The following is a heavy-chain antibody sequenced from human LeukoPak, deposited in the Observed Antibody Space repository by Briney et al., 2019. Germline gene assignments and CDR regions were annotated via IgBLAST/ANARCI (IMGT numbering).Heavy chain of an antibody. V-gene: IGHV4-59*11. J-gene: IGHJ6*03. CDR1: GGSISSHY. CDR3: ARDRGETYYDFWSGYMDV. D-gene: IGHD3-3*01. Sequence: SETLSLACTVSGGSISSHYWSWIRQPPGKGLEWIGYIYYSGSTNYNPSLKSRVTISVDTSKNQFSLKLSSVTAADTAVYYCARDRGETYYDFWSGYMDVWGKGTTVTVSS. CDR2: IYYSGST.